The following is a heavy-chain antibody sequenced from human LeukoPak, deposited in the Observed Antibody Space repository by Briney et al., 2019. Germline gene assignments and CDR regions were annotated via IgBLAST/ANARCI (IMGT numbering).Heavy chain of an antibody. D-gene: IGHD6-13*01. Sequence: SETLSLTCAVYGGSFSGYYWSWIRQPPGKGLEWIGEINHSGSTNYNPSLKSRVTISVDTSKNQFSLKLSSVTAADTAVYYCARGAGKAIAAAPYHFDYWGQGTLVTVSS. V-gene: IGHV4-34*01. CDR2: INHSGST. J-gene: IGHJ4*02. CDR1: GGSFSGYY. CDR3: ARGAGKAIAAAPYHFDY.